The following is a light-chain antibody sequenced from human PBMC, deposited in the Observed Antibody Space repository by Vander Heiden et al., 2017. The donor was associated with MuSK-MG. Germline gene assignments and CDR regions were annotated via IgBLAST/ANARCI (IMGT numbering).Light chain of an antibody. CDR2: AAS. J-gene: IGKJ4*01. Sequence: DPVTISCRASQDISKYLAWYQQKPGKAPKLLIYAASTLQSGVPSRFSGGGSGTDFTLTISSLQPEDVAAYYCQHYNSAPRTFGGGTKVQIK. V-gene: IGKV1-27*01. CDR3: QHYNSAPRT. CDR1: QDISKY.